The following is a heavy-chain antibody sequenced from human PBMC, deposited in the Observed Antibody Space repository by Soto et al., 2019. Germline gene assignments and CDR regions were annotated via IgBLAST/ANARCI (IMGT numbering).Heavy chain of an antibody. CDR1: GFTFSSYA. V-gene: IGHV3-23*01. CDR2: LSGGGGIT. J-gene: IGHJ4*02. CDR3: AKENFFDSGCDGPTDFFEY. Sequence: GGSLRLSCAASGFTFSSYALSWVRQAPGRGTEWDSGLSGGGGITYYADSVKDPITISRNNSKNTLYLQMNSLRAEDTAVYYCAKENFFDSGCDGPTDFFEYRGQGTLVIVAS. D-gene: IGHD3-22*01.